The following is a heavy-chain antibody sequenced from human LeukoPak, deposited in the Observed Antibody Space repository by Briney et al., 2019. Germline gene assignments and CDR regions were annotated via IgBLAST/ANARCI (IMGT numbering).Heavy chain of an antibody. CDR1: GGTFSSYA. CDR3: ARGSGSYSPAYYYYGMDV. D-gene: IGHD1-26*01. CDR2: IIPILGIA. Sequence: ASVKVSCKASGGTFSSYAISWVRQAPGQGLEWMGRIIPILGIANYAQKFQGRVTITADKSTSTAYMELSSLRSEDTAVYYCARGSGSYSPAYYYYGMDVWGQGTTVTVSS. J-gene: IGHJ6*02. V-gene: IGHV1-69*04.